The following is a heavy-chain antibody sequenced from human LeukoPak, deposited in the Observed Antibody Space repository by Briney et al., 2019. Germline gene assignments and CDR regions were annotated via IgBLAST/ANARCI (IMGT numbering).Heavy chain of an antibody. CDR1: GGSFSGYY. J-gene: IGHJ4*02. D-gene: IGHD3-3*01. CDR2: INHSGST. V-gene: IGHV4-34*01. Sequence: PSETLSLTCAVYGGSFSGYYWSWIRQPPGKGLEWIGEINHSGSTNYNPSLKSRVTISVDTSKNQFSLKLSSVTAADTAVYYCARRRITIFGATLPLDYWGQGTLVTVSS. CDR3: ARRRITIFGATLPLDY.